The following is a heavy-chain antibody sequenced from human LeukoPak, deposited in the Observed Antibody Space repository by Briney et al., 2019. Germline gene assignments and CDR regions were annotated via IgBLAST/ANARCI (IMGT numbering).Heavy chain of an antibody. V-gene: IGHV3-21*01. Sequence: GGSLRLSCAASGFTFSDYGMIWVRQAPGKGLAWVSSISDNSGAIHYAESVKGRFTISRDNAKNPLYLQMNGLRAEDTAIYYCARATYYDLPTPDYWGQGTLVTVSS. D-gene: IGHD3-3*01. CDR3: ARATYYDLPTPDY. CDR2: ISDNSGAI. J-gene: IGHJ4*02. CDR1: GFTFSDYG.